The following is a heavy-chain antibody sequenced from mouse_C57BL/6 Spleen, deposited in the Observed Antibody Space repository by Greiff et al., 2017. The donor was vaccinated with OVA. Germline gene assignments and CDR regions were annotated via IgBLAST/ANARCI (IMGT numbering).Heavy chain of an antibody. CDR3: AIMGTAHATLAWFAY. CDR1: GYTFTSYW. J-gene: IGHJ3*01. D-gene: IGHD3-2*02. Sequence: QVQLQQPGAELVKPGASVKVSCKASGYTFTSYWMHWVKQRPGQGLEWIGRIHPSDSDTNYNQKFKGKATLTVDKSSSTAYMQLSSLTSEDSAVYYCAIMGTAHATLAWFAYWGQGTLVTVSA. CDR2: IHPSDSDT. V-gene: IGHV1-74*01.